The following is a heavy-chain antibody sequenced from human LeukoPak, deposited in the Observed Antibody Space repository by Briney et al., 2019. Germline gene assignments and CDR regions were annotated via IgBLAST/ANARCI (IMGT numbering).Heavy chain of an antibody. CDR2: IYYSGST. V-gene: IGHV4-59*08. D-gene: IGHD5-18*01. CDR1: GGSISSYY. Sequence: PSETLSLTCTVSGGSISSYYWSWIRQPPGKGLEWIGYIYYSGSTNYNPSLKSRVTISVDTSKNQFSLKLSSVTAADTAVYYCARLTLVDTAMVSRRAVAFDIWGQGTMVTVSS. J-gene: IGHJ3*02. CDR3: ARLTLVDTAMVSRRAVAFDI.